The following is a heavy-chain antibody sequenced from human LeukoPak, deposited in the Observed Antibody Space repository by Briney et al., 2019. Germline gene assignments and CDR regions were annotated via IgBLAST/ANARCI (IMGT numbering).Heavy chain of an antibody. CDR3: AKMSGDCSSTICSSFDY. V-gene: IGHV3-23*01. D-gene: IGHD2-2*01. Sequence: GSLRLSCAASRFIFSNYAMSWVRQAPGKGLEWVSRITGSGGGTYYADSVKGRFTISRDNSENTLDLQMNSLRAEDTAVYYCAKMSGDCSSTICSSFDYWGQGTLVTVSS. CDR1: RFIFSNYA. CDR2: ITGSGGGT. J-gene: IGHJ4*02.